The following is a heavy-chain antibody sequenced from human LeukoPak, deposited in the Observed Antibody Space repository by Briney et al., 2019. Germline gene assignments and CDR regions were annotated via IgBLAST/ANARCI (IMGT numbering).Heavy chain of an antibody. J-gene: IGHJ3*02. CDR1: GYTLTELS. CDR3: ASPDLYYYGSGRSAFDI. D-gene: IGHD3-10*01. Sequence: ASVKVSCKVSGYTLTELSIHRVRQAPGKGLEWMGGFDPEDGETIYAQNFQGRVTMTEDTSTDTAYMELSSLRSEDTAVYYCASPDLYYYGSGRSAFDIWGQGTMVTVSS. V-gene: IGHV1-24*01. CDR2: FDPEDGET.